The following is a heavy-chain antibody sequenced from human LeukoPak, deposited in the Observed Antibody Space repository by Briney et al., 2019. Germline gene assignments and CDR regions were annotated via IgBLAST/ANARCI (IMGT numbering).Heavy chain of an antibody. V-gene: IGHV4-34*01. D-gene: IGHD6-13*01. Sequence: SETLSLTCAVYGGSFSGYYWSWIRQPPGKGLERIGEINHSGSTNYNPSLKSRVTISVDTSKNQFSLKLSSVTAADTAVYYCARASIAAAVYWFDPWGQGTLVTVSS. J-gene: IGHJ5*02. CDR2: INHSGST. CDR1: GGSFSGYY. CDR3: ARASIAAAVYWFDP.